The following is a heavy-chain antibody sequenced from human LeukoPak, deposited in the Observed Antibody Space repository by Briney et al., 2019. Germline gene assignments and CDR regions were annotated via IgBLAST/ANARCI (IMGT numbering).Heavy chain of an antibody. Sequence: GGSLRLSCAASGFTVSSNYMSWVRQAPGKGLEWVSVIYSGGSTYYADSVKGRFTISRDNSKNTLYLQMNSLRAEDTAVYYCARDTIPVTTLSFDYWGQGTLVTVSS. V-gene: IGHV3-66*01. D-gene: IGHD4-17*01. CDR3: ARDTIPVTTLSFDY. CDR2: IYSGGST. CDR1: GFTVSSNY. J-gene: IGHJ4*02.